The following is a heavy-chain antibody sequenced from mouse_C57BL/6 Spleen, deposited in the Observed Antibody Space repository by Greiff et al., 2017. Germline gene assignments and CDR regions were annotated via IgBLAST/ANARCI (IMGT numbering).Heavy chain of an antibody. Sequence: QVQLQQPGAELVKPGASVKLSCKASGYTFTSYWMPWVKQRPGRGLEWIGRIDPNSGGTKYNEKFKSKATLTVDKPSSTAYMQLSSLTSQDSAVYYCARFHFPYGNSLYYYAMDYWGKGTSVTVSS. J-gene: IGHJ4*01. D-gene: IGHD2-1*01. CDR3: ARFHFPYGNSLYYYAMDY. V-gene: IGHV1-72*01. CDR1: GYTFTSYW. CDR2: IDPNSGGT.